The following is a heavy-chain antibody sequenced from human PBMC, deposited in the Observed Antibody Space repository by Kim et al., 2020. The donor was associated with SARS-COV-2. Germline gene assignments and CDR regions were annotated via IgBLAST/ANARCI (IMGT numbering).Heavy chain of an antibody. CDR1: GFTFSSYA. CDR3: AKDYYYGSGSYFSFDP. J-gene: IGHJ5*02. D-gene: IGHD3-10*01. V-gene: IGHV3-23*01. CDR2: ISGSGGST. Sequence: GGSLRLSCAASGFTFSSYAMSWVRQAPGKGLEWVSAISGSGGSTYYADSVKGRFTISRDNSKNTLYLQMNSLRAEDTAVYYCAKDYYYGSGSYFSFDPWGQGTLVTVSS.